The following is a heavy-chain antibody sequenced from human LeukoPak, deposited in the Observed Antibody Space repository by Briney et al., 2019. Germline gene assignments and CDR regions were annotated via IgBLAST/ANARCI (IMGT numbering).Heavy chain of an antibody. V-gene: IGHV4-59*01. CDR2: IYYSGST. CDR3: ARSQMLVFDY. Sequence: PSETLSLTCTVAGGSISSYYWSWIRQPPGKGLEWIGYIYYSGSTNYNPSLKSRVTISVDTSKNQFSLKLSSVTAADTAVYYCARSQMLVFDYWGQGTLVTVSS. D-gene: IGHD6-6*01. J-gene: IGHJ4*02. CDR1: GGSISSYY.